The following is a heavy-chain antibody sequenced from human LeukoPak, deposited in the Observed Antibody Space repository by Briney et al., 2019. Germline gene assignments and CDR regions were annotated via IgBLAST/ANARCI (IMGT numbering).Heavy chain of an antibody. J-gene: IGHJ4*02. CDR1: GFTFSSYA. Sequence: GGSLRLSCAASGFTFSSYAMSWVRQAPGKGLEWVSGIRGSGGSTYYADSVKGRFTISRDNTKNTLYLQMNSLRAEDTAVYYCAKASGQLVPNSFFDYWGQGTLVTVSS. D-gene: IGHD6-6*01. CDR3: AKASGQLVPNSFFDY. CDR2: IRGSGGST. V-gene: IGHV3-23*01.